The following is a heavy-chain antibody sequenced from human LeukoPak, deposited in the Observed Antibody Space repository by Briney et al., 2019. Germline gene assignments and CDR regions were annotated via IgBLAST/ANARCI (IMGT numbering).Heavy chain of an antibody. CDR3: AKDCSGGSCYGY. J-gene: IGHJ4*02. CDR2: ISGSGGST. Sequence: GGSLRLSCAASGFTFSSYAMSWVRQAPGKGLEWVSAISGSGGSTYYADSVEGRFTISRDNSKNTLYLQMNSLRAEDTAVYYCAKDCSGGSCYGYWGQGTLVTVSS. CDR1: GFTFSSYA. V-gene: IGHV3-23*01. D-gene: IGHD2-15*01.